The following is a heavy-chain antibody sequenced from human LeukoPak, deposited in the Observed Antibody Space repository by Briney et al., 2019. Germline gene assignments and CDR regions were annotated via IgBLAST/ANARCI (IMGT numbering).Heavy chain of an antibody. V-gene: IGHV3-9*01. CDR1: GFTFDDYA. D-gene: IGHD1-1*01. Sequence: GGSLRLSCAASGFTFDDYAMHWVRQAPGKGLEWVSGISWNSGSIGYADSVKGRFTISRDNAKNSLYLQMNSLRAEDTALYYCAKDNDYYFGYWGQGTLVTVSS. CDR2: ISWNSGSI. J-gene: IGHJ4*02. CDR3: AKDNDYYFGY.